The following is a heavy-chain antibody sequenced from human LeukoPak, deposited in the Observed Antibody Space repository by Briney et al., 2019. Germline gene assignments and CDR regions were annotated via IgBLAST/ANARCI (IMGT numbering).Heavy chain of an antibody. CDR2: IYYSGYT. CDR1: GDSISTYY. D-gene: IGHD6-13*01. Sequence: SETLSLTCTVSGDSISTYYWTWIRQPPGKGLEWIGYIYYSGYTNYNPSLKSRVTISLDTSKNQFSLKLRSVTAADTAVYYCARHFSGAAAPLPFDYWGQGTLVTVSS. CDR3: ARHFSGAAAPLPFDY. J-gene: IGHJ4*02. V-gene: IGHV4-59*08.